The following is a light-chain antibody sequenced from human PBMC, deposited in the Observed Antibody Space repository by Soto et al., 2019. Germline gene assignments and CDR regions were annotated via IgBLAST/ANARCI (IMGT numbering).Light chain of an antibody. CDR2: KAS. Sequence: DIQMTQSPSTLSASVGDRVTITCRASQSLDNWLAWYQQKPGKAPKLLIYKASSLESGVPSRFSGSGSGTEFTLTISSLQPDDFGTYYCQQYNSYSWTFGQGTKVEIK. CDR3: QQYNSYSWT. CDR1: QSLDNW. V-gene: IGKV1-5*03. J-gene: IGKJ1*01.